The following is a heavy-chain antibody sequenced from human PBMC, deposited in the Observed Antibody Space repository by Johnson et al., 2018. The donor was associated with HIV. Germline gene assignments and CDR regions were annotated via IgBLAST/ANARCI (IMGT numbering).Heavy chain of an antibody. CDR1: GFTFTDAW. V-gene: IGHV3-15*01. Sequence: VQLVESGGGSVEPGGSLRLSCAASGFTFTDAWMTWVSQAPGKGLEWVGRIQSKADRGTTDYAAPVKGRFSITRDDSKNTLFLQMNSLKTEDTALYYCTTLGNCTRPTCNDAFNIWGQGTMVTVSS. CDR3: TTLGNCTRPTCNDAFNI. CDR2: IQSKADRGTT. J-gene: IGHJ3*02. D-gene: IGHD2-8*01.